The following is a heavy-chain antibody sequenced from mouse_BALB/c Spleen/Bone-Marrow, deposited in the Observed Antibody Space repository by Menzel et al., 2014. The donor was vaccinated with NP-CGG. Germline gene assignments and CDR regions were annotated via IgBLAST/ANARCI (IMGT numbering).Heavy chain of an antibody. CDR3: ARGSYYEGAMDY. J-gene: IGHJ4*01. CDR1: GFSLTSYG. V-gene: IGHV2-9*02. D-gene: IGHD1-1*01. CDR2: IWAGGST. Sequence: QVQLKQSGPGLVAPSQSLSITCTVSGFSLTSYGVHWVRQPPGKVLEWLGVIWAGGSTNYNSAIMSRLSISKDNSKSQVFLKMNRLQTDDTAMYYCARGSYYEGAMDYWGQGTSVTVSS.